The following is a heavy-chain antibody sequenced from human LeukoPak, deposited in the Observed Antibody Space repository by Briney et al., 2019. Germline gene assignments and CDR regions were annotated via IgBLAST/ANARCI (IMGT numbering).Heavy chain of an antibody. J-gene: IGHJ3*02. V-gene: IGHV3-23*01. D-gene: IGHD2-2*01. CDR2: ISGSGGST. CDR1: GFTFSSYG. CDR3: AKDIVVVPAAMAGVAFDI. Sequence: GGSLRLSCAASGFTFSSYGMSWVRQAPGKGLEWVSAISGSGGSTYYADSVKGRFTISRDNSKNTLYLQMNSLRAEDTAVYYCAKDIVVVPAAMAGVAFDIWGQGTMVTVSS.